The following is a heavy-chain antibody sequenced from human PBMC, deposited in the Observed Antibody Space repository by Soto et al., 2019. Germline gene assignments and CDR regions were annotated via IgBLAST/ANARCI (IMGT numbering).Heavy chain of an antibody. CDR1: GFTFANHW. J-gene: IGHJ4*02. V-gene: IGHV3-74*01. D-gene: IGHD6-19*01. CDR3: ATAAVDY. CDR2: MNSDGSTT. Sequence: GWSLRLSWAVSGFTFANHWMHWVRQAPGKGLEWVSRMNSDGSTTDYADSVKGRFTVSRDNAKNTLYLQMNSLRAEDTAVYYCATAAVDYWGQGTLVTVSS.